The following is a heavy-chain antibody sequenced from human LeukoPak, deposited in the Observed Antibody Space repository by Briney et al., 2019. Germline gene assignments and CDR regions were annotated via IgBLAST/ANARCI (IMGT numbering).Heavy chain of an antibody. Sequence: GESLKISCKGSGYSFTSYWIGWVRQMPGKCLEWMGIIYPGDSDTRYSPSFQGQVTISADKSISTAYLQWSSLKASDTAMYYCARESDCSSTSCYYYFDYWGQGTLVTVSS. CDR1: GYSFTSYW. D-gene: IGHD2-2*01. J-gene: IGHJ4*02. CDR2: IYPGDSDT. V-gene: IGHV5-51*01. CDR3: ARESDCSSTSCYYYFDY.